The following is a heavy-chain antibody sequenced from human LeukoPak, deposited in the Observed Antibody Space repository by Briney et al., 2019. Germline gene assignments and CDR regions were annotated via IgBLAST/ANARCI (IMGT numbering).Heavy chain of an antibody. CDR3: ASARSSSWCEYFQH. Sequence: GASVKVSCKASGYTFTSYGISWVRQAPGQGLEWMGWISAYNGNTNYAQKLQGRVTMTTDTSTSTAYMELRSLRSDDTAVYYCASARSSSWCEYFQHWGQGTLVTVSS. D-gene: IGHD6-13*01. CDR1: GYTFTSYG. V-gene: IGHV1-18*01. CDR2: ISAYNGNT. J-gene: IGHJ1*01.